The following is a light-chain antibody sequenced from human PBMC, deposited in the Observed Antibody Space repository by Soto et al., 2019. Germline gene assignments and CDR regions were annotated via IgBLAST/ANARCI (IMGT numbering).Light chain of an antibody. Sequence: DLKMNQSPSTLSPSVGDRITISCRASQSIGNRLAWYQQKPGTAPKVLIYKASTLKSGVPSRFSGSGSGTEFTLTISSLQPDDFATYYCQHYNSYSEAFGQGTKVDI. CDR3: QHYNSYSEA. CDR2: KAS. V-gene: IGKV1-5*03. CDR1: QSIGNR. J-gene: IGKJ1*01.